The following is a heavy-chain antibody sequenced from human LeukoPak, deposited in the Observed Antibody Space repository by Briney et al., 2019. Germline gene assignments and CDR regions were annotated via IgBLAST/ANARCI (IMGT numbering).Heavy chain of an antibody. V-gene: IGHV1-8*01. CDR3: ARGTRTVYSSSSEFDY. CDR1: GYTFTSYD. Sequence: ASVKVSCKASGYTFTSYDINWVRQATGQGVEWMGWMNPNSGNTGYAQKFQGRVTMTRNTSISTAHMELSSLRSEDTAVYYCARGTRTVYSSSSEFDYWGQGTLVTVSS. CDR2: MNPNSGNT. J-gene: IGHJ4*02. D-gene: IGHD6-6*01.